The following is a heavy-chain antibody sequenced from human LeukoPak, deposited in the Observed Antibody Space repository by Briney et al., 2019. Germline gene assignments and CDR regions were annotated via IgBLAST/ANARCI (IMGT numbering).Heavy chain of an antibody. D-gene: IGHD3-3*02. V-gene: IGHV4-59*01. CDR3: ARLGIYGSGYLDD. CDR1: GDXISGYY. Sequence: PSETLSLTCTVSGDXISGYYCSWIRQPPGRGLEWIGYISYTGSINYNPSLKSRVVMSADASKNDFSLRLSSVTAADTAVYFCARLGIYGSGYLDDWGQGTLVTVSS. J-gene: IGHJ4*02. CDR2: ISYTGSI.